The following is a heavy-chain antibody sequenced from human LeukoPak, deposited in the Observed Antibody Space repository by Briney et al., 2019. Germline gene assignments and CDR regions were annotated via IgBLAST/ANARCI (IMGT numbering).Heavy chain of an antibody. CDR2: ISDRSNYI. V-gene: IGHV3-21*01. CDR1: GYTFSSFS. CDR3: VRLRRNSDTSGYYYYYDF. J-gene: IGHJ4*02. Sequence: PRGSLRLSCAASGYTFSSFSINWVRQAPGKGLEWVSSISDRSNYIYYADSVGGRFTISRDDARDSLYLQMNSLRAEDTAVYYCVRLRRNSDTSGYYYYYDFWGQGTLVTVSS. D-gene: IGHD3-22*01.